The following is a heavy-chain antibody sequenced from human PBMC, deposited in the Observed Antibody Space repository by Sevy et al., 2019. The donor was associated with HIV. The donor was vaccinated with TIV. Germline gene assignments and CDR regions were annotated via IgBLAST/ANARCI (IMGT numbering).Heavy chain of an antibody. CDR2: VSPTSLST. Sequence: GGFLRLSCTASGFSFSNYVMAWVRQAPGKGLEWISSVSPTSLSTYYAESVKGRFTISRDNSKNSLYLQMNSLRAEDTAIYHSAKLHSRMIPGNGALDYWGRGTLVTVSS. V-gene: IGHV3-23*01. CDR1: GFSFSNYV. J-gene: IGHJ4*01. D-gene: IGHD3-16*01. CDR3: AKLHSRMIPGNGALDY.